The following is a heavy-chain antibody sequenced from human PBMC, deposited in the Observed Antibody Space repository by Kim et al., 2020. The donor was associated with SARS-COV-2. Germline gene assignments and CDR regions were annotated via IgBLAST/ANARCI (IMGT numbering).Heavy chain of an antibody. V-gene: IGHV1-69*13. D-gene: IGHD2-15*01. J-gene: IGHJ6*02. CDR1: GGTFSSYA. CDR2: IIPIFGTA. Sequence: SVKVSCKASGGTFSSYAISWVRQAPGQGLEWMGGIIPIFGTANYAQKFQGRVTITADESTSTAYMELSSLRSEDTAVYYCASKERSGLPVSYYYGMDVWGQGTTVTVSS. CDR3: ASKERSGLPVSYYYGMDV.